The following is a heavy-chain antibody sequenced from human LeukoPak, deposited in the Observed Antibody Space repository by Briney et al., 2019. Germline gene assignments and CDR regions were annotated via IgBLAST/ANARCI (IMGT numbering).Heavy chain of an antibody. V-gene: IGHV3-23*01. CDR1: GFTFSSYA. D-gene: IGHD1-26*01. CDR2: ISGSGGGT. Sequence: PGGSLRLSCAASGFTFSSYAMSSVRQAPGKGLEWVSAISGSGGGTYYADSVKGRFTISRDNSKNTLYLQMNSLRAEDTAVYYCAKDGEPDPYYFDYWGQGTLVTVSS. J-gene: IGHJ4*02. CDR3: AKDGEPDPYYFDY.